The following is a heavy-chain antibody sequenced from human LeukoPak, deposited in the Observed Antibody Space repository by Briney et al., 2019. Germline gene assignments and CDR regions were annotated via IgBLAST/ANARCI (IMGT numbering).Heavy chain of an antibody. CDR3: ASQYCSSSSCYAGEHDY. J-gene: IGHJ4*02. CDR2: LYYSGHT. D-gene: IGHD2-2*01. Sequence: PSDTLSLTCTVSGGSISSSSYYWGWIRQPPGKGLEWIGSLYYSGHTYYNPSLKSRVTISIDTSKNQFSLRLTSVTAADTAVYYCASQYCSSSSCYAGEHDYWGQGTLVTVSS. CDR1: GGSISSSSYY. V-gene: IGHV4-39*01.